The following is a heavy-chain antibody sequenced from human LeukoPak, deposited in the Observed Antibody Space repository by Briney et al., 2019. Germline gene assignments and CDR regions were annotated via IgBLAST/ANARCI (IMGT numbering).Heavy chain of an antibody. D-gene: IGHD5-12*01. CDR1: GFTFSSYG. Sequence: GGSLRLSCAASGFTFSSYGMHWVRQAPGKGLEWVAVIWYDGSNKYYADSVKGRFTISRDNSKNTLYLQMNSLRAEDTAVYYCARGRGYSGYDESYPFDYWGQGTLVTVSS. V-gene: IGHV3-33*01. CDR2: IWYDGSNK. CDR3: ARGRGYSGYDESYPFDY. J-gene: IGHJ4*02.